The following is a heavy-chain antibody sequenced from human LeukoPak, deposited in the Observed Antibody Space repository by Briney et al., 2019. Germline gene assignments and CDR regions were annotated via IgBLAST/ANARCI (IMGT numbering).Heavy chain of an antibody. J-gene: IGHJ3*02. CDR3: ASPAPGYYGSGSYHPFDS. CDR2: INPNSGGT. D-gene: IGHD3-10*01. CDR1: GYTFTGYY. Sequence: ASVKVSCRASGYTFTGYYMHWVRQAPGQGLEWMGWINPNSGGTNYAQKFQGRVTMTRDTSISTAYMELSRLRSDDTAVYYCASPAPGYYGSGSYHPFDSWGQGTMVTVSS. V-gene: IGHV1-2*02.